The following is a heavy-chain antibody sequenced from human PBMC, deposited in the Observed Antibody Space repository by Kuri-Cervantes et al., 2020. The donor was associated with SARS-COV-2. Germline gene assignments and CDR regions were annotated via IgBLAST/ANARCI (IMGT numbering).Heavy chain of an antibody. CDR3: ARATLLYSSSWYDY. D-gene: IGHD6-13*01. Sequence: ASVKVSCKASGYTFTSYAMHWVRQAPGQRLEWMGWTNAGNGNTKYSQKFLGRVTITRDTSASTAYMELSSLRSEDTAVYYCARATLLYSSSWYDYWGQGTLVTVSS. CDR1: GYTFTSYA. V-gene: IGHV1-3*01. J-gene: IGHJ4*02. CDR2: TNAGNGNT.